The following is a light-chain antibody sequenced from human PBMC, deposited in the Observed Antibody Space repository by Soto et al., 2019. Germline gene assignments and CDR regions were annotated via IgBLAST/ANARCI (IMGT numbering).Light chain of an antibody. V-gene: IGKV1-8*01. Sequence: AIRMTQSPSSLSASTGDRVTITCRASQGISSYLAWYQQKPGKAPKLLIYAASTLQSGVPSRFSGSGSGTDFTLTIGCLQSEDFATYYCQQYYSYPGYTFGQGTKLEIK. CDR3: QQYYSYPGYT. CDR1: QGISSY. CDR2: AAS. J-gene: IGKJ2*01.